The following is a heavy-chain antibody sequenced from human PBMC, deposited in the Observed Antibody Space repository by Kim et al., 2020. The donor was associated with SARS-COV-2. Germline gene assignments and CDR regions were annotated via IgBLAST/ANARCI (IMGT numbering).Heavy chain of an antibody. D-gene: IGHD4-17*01. J-gene: IGHJ5*02. V-gene: IGHV6-1*01. CDR3: ARGTGDSRNPWVS. Sequence: SETLSLTCAISGDSVSSSTTAWNWIRQSPSRGLECLGRTYYRSKWSSDYAASVKSRITISADTSKNQFSLHLNSVTPDDTAVYYCARGTGDSRNPWVSWGQGTLVTVSS. CDR1: GDSVSSSTTA. CDR2: TYYRSKWSS.